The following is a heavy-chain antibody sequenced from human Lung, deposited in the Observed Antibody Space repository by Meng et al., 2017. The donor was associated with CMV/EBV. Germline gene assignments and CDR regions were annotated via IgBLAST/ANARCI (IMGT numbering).Heavy chain of an antibody. J-gene: IGHJ6*02. CDR1: GGTFSSYT. CDR3: ASLGRDYYGMDV. V-gene: IGHV1-69*02. D-gene: IGHD1-26*01. Sequence: SVXVSCKASGGTFSSYTISWVRQAPGQGLEWMGRIIPILGIANYAQKFQGRVTITADKSTSTAYMELSSLRSEDTAVYYCASLGRDYYGMDVWGQGPTVTVSS. CDR2: IIPILGIA.